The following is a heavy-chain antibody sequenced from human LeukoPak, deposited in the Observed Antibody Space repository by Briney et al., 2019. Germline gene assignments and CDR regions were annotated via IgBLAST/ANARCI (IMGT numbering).Heavy chain of an antibody. V-gene: IGHV1-2*02. D-gene: IGHD3-22*01. CDR1: GYTFTGYY. Sequence: ASVKVSCKASGYTFTGYYMHWVRQAPGQGLEWMGWINPNSGGTNYAQKFQGRVTMTRVTSISTAYMELSRLRSDDTAVYYCAREAVHYYDSSGLGEYYFDYWGQGTLITVSS. CDR2: INPNSGGT. J-gene: IGHJ4*02. CDR3: AREAVHYYDSSGLGEYYFDY.